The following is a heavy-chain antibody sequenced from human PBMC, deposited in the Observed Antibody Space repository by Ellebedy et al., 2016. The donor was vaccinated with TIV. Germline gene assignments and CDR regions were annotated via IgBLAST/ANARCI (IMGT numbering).Heavy chain of an antibody. Sequence: PGGSLRLSCAASGFTFSDYGMHWVRRTPGKGLEWIGVISDKGRTQYYRDSVKGRFTISRDNSKNTMFLQMNSLKTEDTAVYYCTTAYGDPHRPYWGQGSLVTVSS. CDR2: ISDKGRTQ. D-gene: IGHD4-17*01. CDR3: TTAYGDPHRPY. V-gene: IGHV3-30*03. J-gene: IGHJ4*02. CDR1: GFTFSDYG.